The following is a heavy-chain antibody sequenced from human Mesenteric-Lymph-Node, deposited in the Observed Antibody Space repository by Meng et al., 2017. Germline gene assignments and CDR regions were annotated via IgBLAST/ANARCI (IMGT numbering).Heavy chain of an antibody. D-gene: IGHD3-16*01. CDR2: IDYSGNT. CDR3: ARTSRGGNWYFDL. J-gene: IGHJ2*01. V-gene: IGHV4-39*01. CDR1: GGSISIKNYY. Sequence: QLQVQESGPGLVKPSETLSLTCTVSGGSISIKNYYWVWIRQSPGKGLEWIGSIDYSGNTYYNPSLESRVTMSVDTSKNQFSLNLGSVTAADTAVYYCARTSRGGNWYFDLWGRGTLVTVSS.